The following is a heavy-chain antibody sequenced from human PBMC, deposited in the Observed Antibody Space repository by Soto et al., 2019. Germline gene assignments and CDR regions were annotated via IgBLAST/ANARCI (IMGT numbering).Heavy chain of an antibody. Sequence: SVKVSCKASGGTFSSYAISWVRQAPGQGLEWMGGIIPIYGTANYAQKFQGRVTITADTSTSTAYMELRSLRSDDTAVYYCARVKRYNWNYPDAFDIWGQGTMVTGSS. D-gene: IGHD1-7*01. CDR1: GGTFSSYA. CDR2: IIPIYGTA. J-gene: IGHJ3*02. CDR3: ARVKRYNWNYPDAFDI. V-gene: IGHV1-69*06.